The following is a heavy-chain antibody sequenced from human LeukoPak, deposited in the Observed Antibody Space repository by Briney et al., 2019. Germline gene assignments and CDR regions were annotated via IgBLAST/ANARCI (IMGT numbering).Heavy chain of an antibody. CDR2: INPSGGST. J-gene: IGHJ6*02. Sequence: ASVKMSCKASGYTFTSYYMHWVRQAPGQGLEWMGIINPSGGSTSYAQKFQGRVTMTRDTSTSTVYMELSSLRSEDTAVYYCARDGGYSPKCYYGMDVWGQGTTVTDPS. D-gene: IGHD5-18*01. V-gene: IGHV1-46*01. CDR3: ARDGGYSPKCYYGMDV. CDR1: GYTFTSYY.